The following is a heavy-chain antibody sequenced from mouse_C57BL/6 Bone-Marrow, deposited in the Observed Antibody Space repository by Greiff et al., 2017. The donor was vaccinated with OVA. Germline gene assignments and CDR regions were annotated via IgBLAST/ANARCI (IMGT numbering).Heavy chain of an antibody. CDR3: ARSTVEDDYAMDY. J-gene: IGHJ4*01. Sequence: QVQLKQSGPGLVAPSQSLSITCTVSGFSLTSYGVHWVRQPPGKGLEWLVVIWSDGSTTYNSALKSRLSISKDNSKSQVFLKMNSLQTDDTAMYYCARSTVEDDYAMDYWGQGTSVTVSS. CDR1: GFSLTSYG. D-gene: IGHD1-1*01. V-gene: IGHV2-6*03. CDR2: IWSDGST.